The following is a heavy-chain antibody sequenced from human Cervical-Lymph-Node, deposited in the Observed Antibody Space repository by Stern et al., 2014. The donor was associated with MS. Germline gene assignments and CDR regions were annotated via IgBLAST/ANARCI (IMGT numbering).Heavy chain of an antibody. Sequence: QMQLVQSGPGLVKPSQTLSLTCTVSGGSISSGSYYWSWIRQPAGKGLEWIGRIYTSGSTNYNPSLKSRVTISVDTSQNQFSLKLSSVTAADTAVYYCARDCRLRYFDNYGMDVWGQGTTVTVSS. CDR1: GGSISSGSYY. CDR3: ARDCRLRYFDNYGMDV. D-gene: IGHD3-9*01. J-gene: IGHJ6*02. V-gene: IGHV4-61*02. CDR2: IYTSGST.